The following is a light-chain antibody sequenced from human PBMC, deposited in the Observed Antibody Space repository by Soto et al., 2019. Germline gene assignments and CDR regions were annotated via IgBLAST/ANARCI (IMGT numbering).Light chain of an antibody. J-gene: IGKJ1*01. CDR3: HQYGSSPRT. CDR1: QSVSTSY. Sequence: EIVLTQSPGTLSLSPGERATLSCRASQSVSTSYLTWYQQKPGQAHRLLIYATSNRATGIPDRFSGSGSGTDFTLTISRLDPKDFAVYYCHQYGSSPRTFGQGTKLEI. V-gene: IGKV3-20*01. CDR2: ATS.